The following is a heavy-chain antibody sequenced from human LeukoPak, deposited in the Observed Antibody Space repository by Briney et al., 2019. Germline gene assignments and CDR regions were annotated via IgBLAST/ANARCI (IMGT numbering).Heavy chain of an antibody. V-gene: IGHV1-2*06. J-gene: IGHJ4*02. D-gene: IGHD6-13*01. CDR3: TAAAGTPLDY. CDR2: INPNSGGT. CDR1: GYSFTGYY. Sequence: ASVKVSCKASGYSFTGYYMHWVRQAPGQGLEWMGRINPNSGGTNYAQKFQGRVTITTDESTSTAYMELSSLRSEDTAVYYCTAAAGTPLDYWGQGTLVTVSS.